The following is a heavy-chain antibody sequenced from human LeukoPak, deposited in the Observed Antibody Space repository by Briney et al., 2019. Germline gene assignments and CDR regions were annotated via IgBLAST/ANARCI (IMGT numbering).Heavy chain of an antibody. J-gene: IGHJ4*02. V-gene: IGHV3-23*01. D-gene: IGHD3-9*01. CDR1: GFTFSSYA. CDR2: ISGSGGST. Sequence: GGSLRLSCAASGFTFSSYAMSWVRQAPGKGLEWVSAISGSGGSTYYADSVKGRFTISRDNSKNTLYLQMNSLRAEDTAVYYCARDYDDILTGYRDYWGQGTLVTVSS. CDR3: ARDYDDILTGYRDY.